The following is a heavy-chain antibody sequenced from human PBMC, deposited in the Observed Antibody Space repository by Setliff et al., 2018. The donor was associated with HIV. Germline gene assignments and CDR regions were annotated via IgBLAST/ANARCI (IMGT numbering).Heavy chain of an antibody. V-gene: IGHV4-61*09. CDR2: IYTSGST. Sequence: SLTCTVSGGSISSGSYYWSWIRQPAGKGLEWIGHIYTSGSTNYNPSLRSRVTISVDTSKNQFSLKLSSVTAADTAVYYCARDRLYCSGGSCYSVGPNDVFDIWGQGTMVTVSS. CDR3: ARDRLYCSGGSCYSVGPNDVFDI. D-gene: IGHD2-15*01. CDR1: GGSISSGSYY. J-gene: IGHJ3*02.